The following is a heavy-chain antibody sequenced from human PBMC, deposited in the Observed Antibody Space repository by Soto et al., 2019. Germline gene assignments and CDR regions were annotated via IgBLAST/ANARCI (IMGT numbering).Heavy chain of an antibody. CDR2: IKQDGSEK. CDR3: ARAIIRLWFGELLPQRFDP. V-gene: IGHV3-7*01. D-gene: IGHD3-10*01. J-gene: IGHJ5*02. Sequence: GGSLSLSCAASGFTFSSYWMSWVRQAPGKGLEWVANIKQDGSEKYYVDSVKGRFTISRDNAKNSLYLQMNSLRAEDTAVYYCARAIIRLWFGELLPQRFDPWGQGTLVTVSS. CDR1: GFTFSSYW.